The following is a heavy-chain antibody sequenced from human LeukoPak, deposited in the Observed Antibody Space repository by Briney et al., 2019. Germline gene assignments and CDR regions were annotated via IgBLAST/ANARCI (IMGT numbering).Heavy chain of an antibody. Sequence: PSETLSLTCTVSGGSISSYYWSWIRQPAGKGLEWIGRIYTSGSTNYNPSLKSRVTMSLDTSKNQFSLKLSSVTAADTAVYYCARDPYYDFWSGPDALDNWFDPWGQGTLVTVSS. J-gene: IGHJ5*02. CDR1: GGSISSYY. CDR3: ARDPYYDFWSGPDALDNWFDP. V-gene: IGHV4-4*07. CDR2: IYTSGST. D-gene: IGHD3-3*01.